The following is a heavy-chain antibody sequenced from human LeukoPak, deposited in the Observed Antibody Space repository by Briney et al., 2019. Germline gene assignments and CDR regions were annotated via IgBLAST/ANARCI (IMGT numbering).Heavy chain of an antibody. CDR3: ARDLSGPFDY. V-gene: IGHV4-61*08. CDR2: IYYSGST. J-gene: IGHJ4*02. CDR1: GDSISSDDYY. Sequence: PSQTLSLTCTVSGDSISSDDYYWSWIRQPPGKGLEWIGYIYYSGSTNYNPSLKSRVTISVDTSKNQFSLKLSSVTAADTAVYYCARDLSGPFDYWGQGTLVTVSS. D-gene: IGHD3-10*01.